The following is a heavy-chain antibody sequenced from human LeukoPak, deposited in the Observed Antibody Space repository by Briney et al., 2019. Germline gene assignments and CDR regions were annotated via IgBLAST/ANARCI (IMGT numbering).Heavy chain of an antibody. Sequence: PSETLSLTCTVSGGSIGSDHWSWIRQPAGKGLEWIGRIYSSGSSNYNPSLKSRVTMSVDTSKNQFSLKLSSVTAADTAVYYCAREIGELRRSFDYWGQGTLVTVSS. CDR1: GGSIGSDH. CDR3: AREIGELRRSFDY. J-gene: IGHJ4*02. D-gene: IGHD1-7*01. V-gene: IGHV4-4*07. CDR2: IYSSGSS.